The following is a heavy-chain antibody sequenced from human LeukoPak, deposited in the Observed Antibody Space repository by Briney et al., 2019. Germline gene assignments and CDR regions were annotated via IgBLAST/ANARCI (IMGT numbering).Heavy chain of an antibody. J-gene: IGHJ4*02. CDR1: GGTFSSYA. CDR2: IIPIFGTA. Sequence: SVKVSCKASGGTFSSYAISWVRQAPGQGLEWMGGIIPIFGTANYAQKFQGRVTITADKSTSTAYMELSSLRSEDTAVYYCASAGDILTGYYYWGQGTLVTVSS. CDR3: ASAGDILTGYYY. D-gene: IGHD3-9*01. V-gene: IGHV1-69*06.